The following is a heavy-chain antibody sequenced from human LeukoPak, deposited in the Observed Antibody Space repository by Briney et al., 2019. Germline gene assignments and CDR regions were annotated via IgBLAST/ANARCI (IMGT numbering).Heavy chain of an antibody. J-gene: IGHJ5*02. CDR1: GYTFTSYY. CDR3: ARDLGPARGRGWFDP. CDR2: INPSGGST. V-gene: IGHV1-46*01. D-gene: IGHD3-16*01. Sequence: GASVKVSCKASGYTFTSYYMHWVRQAPGQGLEWMGIINPSGGSTSYAQKFQGRVTMTRDMSTSTAYMELRSLRSDDTAVYYCARDLGPARGRGWFDPWGQGTLVTVSS.